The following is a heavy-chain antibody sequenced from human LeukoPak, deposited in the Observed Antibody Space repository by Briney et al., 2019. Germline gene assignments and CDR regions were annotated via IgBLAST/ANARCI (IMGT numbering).Heavy chain of an antibody. CDR1: GGSVSSGSYY. CDR2: IYYSGST. CDR3: ARNHYDFWSGYYTPYYYMDV. Sequence: PSETLSLTCTVSGGSVSSGSYYWSWLRQPPGTGLEWLGYIYYSGSTNYNPSLKSRVTISVDTSKNQFSLKLSSVTAADTAVYSCARNHYDFWSGYYTPYYYMDVWGKGTTVTVSS. V-gene: IGHV4-61*01. J-gene: IGHJ6*03. D-gene: IGHD3-3*01.